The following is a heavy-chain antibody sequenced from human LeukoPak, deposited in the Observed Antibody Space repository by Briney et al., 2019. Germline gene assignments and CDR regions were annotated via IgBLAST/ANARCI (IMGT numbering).Heavy chain of an antibody. J-gene: IGHJ4*02. CDR3: ERDNPGYLAYDS. V-gene: IGHV3-7*04. Sequence: GGSLRLSCAASGLTFSTYWMTWVRQAPGKGPEWVANIKEDGSATYYVDSVKGRFTISRDNAKKSLYLQMNSLRAEDTAVYYCERDNPGYLAYDSWGQGTLVTVSS. CDR2: IKEDGSAT. CDR1: GLTFSTYW. D-gene: IGHD1-1*01.